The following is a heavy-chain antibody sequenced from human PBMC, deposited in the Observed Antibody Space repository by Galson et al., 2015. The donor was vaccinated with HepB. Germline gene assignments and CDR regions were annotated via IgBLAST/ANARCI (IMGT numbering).Heavy chain of an antibody. CDR2: ISNGGNNT. CDR3: AKGTVFDWLLKFEY. CDR1: GFTFRTFA. J-gene: IGHJ4*02. Sequence: SLRLSCAASGFTFRTFAMSWVRHTPGKGLECVSVISNGGNNTYYADSVKGRFTISGDNSKNTLSLQMNSLRAEDTAVYYCAKGTVFDWLLKFEYWGQGALFTVSS. V-gene: IGHV3-23*03. D-gene: IGHD3-9*01.